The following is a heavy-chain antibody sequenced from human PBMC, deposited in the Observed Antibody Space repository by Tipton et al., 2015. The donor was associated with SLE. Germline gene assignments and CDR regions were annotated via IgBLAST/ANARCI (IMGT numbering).Heavy chain of an antibody. J-gene: IGHJ4*02. Sequence: SLRLSCAASGFTFSSYWMSWVRQAPGKGLEWVGFIRSKAYGGTTEYAASVKGRFTISRDDSKSIAYLQMNSLKTEDTAVYYCTRGQDYFDYWGQGTLVTVSS. CDR1: GFTFSSYW. CDR2: IRSKAYGGTT. CDR3: TRGQDYFDY. V-gene: IGHV3-49*04.